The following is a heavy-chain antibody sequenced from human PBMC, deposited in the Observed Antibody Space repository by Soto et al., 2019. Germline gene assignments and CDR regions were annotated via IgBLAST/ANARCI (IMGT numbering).Heavy chain of an antibody. D-gene: IGHD6-13*01. CDR3: ARGSSNWAYYFDF. V-gene: IGHV3-48*02. CDR1: GFTFSSYS. J-gene: IGHJ4*02. CDR2: ITSSGTTV. Sequence: EVHLVESGGGLVQPGGSLRLSCAASGFTFSSYSLNWVRQAPGKGLEWVSYITSSGTTVYYADSVRGRFTISRDNAKNSVYLQMTSLRDDDTAVYYCARGSSNWAYYFDFWGQGTLVTVSS.